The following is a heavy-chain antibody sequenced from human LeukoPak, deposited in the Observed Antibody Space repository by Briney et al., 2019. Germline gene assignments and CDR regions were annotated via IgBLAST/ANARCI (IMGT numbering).Heavy chain of an antibody. Sequence: GGSLRLSCEASGFIFNTYAIYWVRRAPGKGLEWVSGICGSGGCTYYADSVKGRFTISRDNSKNTVYLQMNSLTADDTAVYYCAKTTVGYSSGRYPGWPADSWGQGALVTVSS. V-gene: IGHV3-23*01. CDR1: GFIFNTYA. D-gene: IGHD6-19*01. CDR3: AKTTVGYSSGRYPGWPADS. J-gene: IGHJ4*02. CDR2: ICGSGGCT.